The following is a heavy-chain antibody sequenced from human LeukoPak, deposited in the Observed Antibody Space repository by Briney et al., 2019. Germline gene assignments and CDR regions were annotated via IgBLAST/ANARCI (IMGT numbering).Heavy chain of an antibody. CDR3: ARGYCSGGSCYADY. V-gene: IGHV3-53*01. Sequence: PGGSLRLSCAAFGFTFSRYCMSWVRQAPGKGLEWVSVIYSGGSTYYADSVKGRFTISRDNSKNTLYLQMNSLRAEDTAVYYCARGYCSGGSCYADYWGQGTLVTVSS. CDR2: IYSGGST. J-gene: IGHJ4*02. CDR1: GFTFSRYC. D-gene: IGHD2-15*01.